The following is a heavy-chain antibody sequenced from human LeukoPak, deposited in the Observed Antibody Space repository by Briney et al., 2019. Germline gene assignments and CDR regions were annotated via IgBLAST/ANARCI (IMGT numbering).Heavy chain of an antibody. D-gene: IGHD2-2*01. J-gene: IGHJ5*02. V-gene: IGHV4-39*01. Sequence: SETLSLTCTVSGGSISSSSYYWGWIRQPPGKGLEWIGSIYYSGSTYYSPSLKSRVTISVDTSKNQFSLKLSSVTAADTAVYYCARQESYQYNWFDPWGQGTLVTVSS. CDR3: ARQESYQYNWFDP. CDR2: IYYSGST. CDR1: GGSISSSSYY.